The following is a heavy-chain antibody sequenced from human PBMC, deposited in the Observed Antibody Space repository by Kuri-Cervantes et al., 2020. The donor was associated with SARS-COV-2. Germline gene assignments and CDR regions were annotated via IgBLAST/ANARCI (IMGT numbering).Heavy chain of an antibody. V-gene: IGHV4-61*02. CDR3: ARGINGYFFFYYLDV. D-gene: IGHD3-22*01. J-gene: IGHJ6*03. CDR2: IYTSGST. CDR1: GGSISSGSYY. Sequence: SCTVSGGSISSGSYYWSWIRQPAGKGLEWIGRIYTSGSTYYNPSLEGRVTISRDTSENKFSLRLSSVTAADTAVYYCARGINGYFFFYYLDVWGKGTTVTVSS.